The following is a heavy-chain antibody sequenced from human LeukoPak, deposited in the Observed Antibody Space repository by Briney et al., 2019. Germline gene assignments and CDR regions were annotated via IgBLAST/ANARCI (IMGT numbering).Heavy chain of an antibody. CDR2: INPNSGGT. CDR3: ARSAGIAVGGYYFDY. J-gene: IGHJ4*02. Sequence: ASVKVSCKASGYTFTGYYMHWVRQAPGQGLEWMGWINPNSGGTNYAQKFQGRVTMTRDTSISTAYMELSRLRSDHTAVYYCARSAGIAVGGYYFDYWGQGTLVTVSS. CDR1: GYTFTGYY. V-gene: IGHV1-2*02. D-gene: IGHD6-19*01.